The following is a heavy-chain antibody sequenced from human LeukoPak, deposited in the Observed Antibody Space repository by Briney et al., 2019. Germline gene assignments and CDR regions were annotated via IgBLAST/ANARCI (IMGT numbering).Heavy chain of an antibody. CDR2: IYHSGST. D-gene: IGHD6-19*01. CDR1: GGSISSGGYS. V-gene: IGHV4-30-2*01. Sequence: SETLSLTCAVSGGSISSGGYSWSWIRQPPGKGLEWIGYIYHSGSTYYNPSLKSRVTISVDRSKNQFSLKLSSVTAADTAVYYCARYSSGWGGDWFDPWGQGTVVTVSS. CDR3: ARYSSGWGGDWFDP. J-gene: IGHJ5*02.